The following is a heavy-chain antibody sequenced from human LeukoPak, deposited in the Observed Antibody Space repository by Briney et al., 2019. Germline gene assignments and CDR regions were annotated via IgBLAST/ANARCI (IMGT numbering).Heavy chain of an antibody. Sequence: SETLSLTCTVSGGPISSYYWSWIRQPPGKGLEWIGYIYYSGSTNYNPSLKSRVTISVDTSKNQFSLKLSSVTAADTAVYYCARQTKSYYYYYGMDVWGQGTTVTVSS. CDR3: ARQTKSYYYYYGMDV. CDR1: GGPISSYY. D-gene: IGHD1-7*01. V-gene: IGHV4-59*08. J-gene: IGHJ6*02. CDR2: IYYSGST.